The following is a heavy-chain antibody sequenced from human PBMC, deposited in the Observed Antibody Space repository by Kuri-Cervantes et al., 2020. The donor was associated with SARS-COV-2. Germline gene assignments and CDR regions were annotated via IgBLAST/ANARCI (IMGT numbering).Heavy chain of an antibody. CDR3: ARDPSSSSWYYYYGMDV. Sequence: ASVKVSCKASGYTFTDQYIHWVRQAPGQGLEWMGWITPDTDDTNYAQKFQGRVTMTEDTSTDTAYMELSSLRSEDTAVYYCARDPSSSSWYYYYGMDVWGQGTTVTVSS. CDR2: ITPDTDDT. J-gene: IGHJ6*02. D-gene: IGHD6-13*01. V-gene: IGHV1-2*02. CDR1: GYTFTDQY.